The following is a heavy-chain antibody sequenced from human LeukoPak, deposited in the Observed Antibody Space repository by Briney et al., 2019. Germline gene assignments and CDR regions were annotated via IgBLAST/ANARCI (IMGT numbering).Heavy chain of an antibody. V-gene: IGHV3-30*02. CDR1: GFTFSYYG. CDR2: IRYDESKK. Sequence: PGGSLRLSCAASGFTFSYYGMHWVRQAPGKGLEWVAFIRYDESKKFYGDSVKGRFTISRDNSKNTLYLRMNSLRTEDTAVYYCAKSHLPNAYSGTYYCDYWGQGTLVTVSS. CDR3: AKSHLPNAYSGTYYCDY. D-gene: IGHD1-26*01. J-gene: IGHJ4*02.